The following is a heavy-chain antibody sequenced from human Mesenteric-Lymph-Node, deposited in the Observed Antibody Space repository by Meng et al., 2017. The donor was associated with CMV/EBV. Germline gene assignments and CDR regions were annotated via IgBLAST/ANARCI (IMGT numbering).Heavy chain of an antibody. V-gene: IGHV4-34*01. J-gene: IGHJ6*02. CDR1: GGSFSGYY. Sequence: SETLSLTCAVYGGSFSGYYWSWIRQPPGKGLEWIGEINHSGSTNYNPSLKSRVTISVDTSKNQFSLKLSSVTAADTAVYYCARGPYYYDSSGYPNYYGMDVWGQGTTVTVSS. CDR3: ARGPYYYDSSGYPNYYGMDV. D-gene: IGHD3-22*01. CDR2: INHSGST.